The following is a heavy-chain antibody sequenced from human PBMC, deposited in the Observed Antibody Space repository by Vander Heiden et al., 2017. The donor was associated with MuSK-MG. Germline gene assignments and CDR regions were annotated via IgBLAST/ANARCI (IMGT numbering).Heavy chain of an antibody. CDR2: IKQDGSEN. V-gene: IGHV3-7*03. D-gene: IGHD2-2*01. J-gene: IGHJ6*02. Sequence: EVQPVASGGGLVQPGGSLRPSCAASGFTFTTYWMRWVRQAPGKALEWAATIKQDGSENYDVDSMKGRFTISRDNAKNSLSVQMNSLRAEDTAVYYCARAVGYCSSTSCHTYYYYGMDVWGQGTTVTVSS. CDR1: GFTFTTYW. CDR3: ARAVGYCSSTSCHTYYYYGMDV.